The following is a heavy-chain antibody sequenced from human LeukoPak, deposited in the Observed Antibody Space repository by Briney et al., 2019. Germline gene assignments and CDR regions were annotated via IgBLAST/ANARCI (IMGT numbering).Heavy chain of an antibody. V-gene: IGHV1-2*02. D-gene: IGHD6-13*01. CDR3: ARAPSIAAADWFDP. J-gene: IGHJ5*02. Sequence: SVKVSCKASGYTFTGYYMHWVRQAPGQGLEWMGWINPNSGGTNYAQKFQGRVTMTRDTSISTAYMELSRLRSDDTAVYYCARAPSIAAADWFDPWGQGTLVTVSS. CDR1: GYTFTGYY. CDR2: INPNSGGT.